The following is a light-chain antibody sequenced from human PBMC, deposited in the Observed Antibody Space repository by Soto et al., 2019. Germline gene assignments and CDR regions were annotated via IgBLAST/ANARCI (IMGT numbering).Light chain of an antibody. CDR3: SSYARNRDIL. Sequence: QSALTQPPSASGSPGQSVAISCTGTSSDVGGYNYVSWYQQHPGKAPKLMIYEVSKQPSGVPDRFSGSKSGNTASLTVSGLQAEDEADYYCSSYARNRDILFGGGTKVTVL. CDR1: SSDVGGYNY. CDR2: EVS. J-gene: IGLJ2*01. V-gene: IGLV2-8*01.